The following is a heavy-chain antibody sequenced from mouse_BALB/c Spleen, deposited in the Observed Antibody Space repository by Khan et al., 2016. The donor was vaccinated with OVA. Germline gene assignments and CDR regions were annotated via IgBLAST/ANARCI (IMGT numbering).Heavy chain of an antibody. CDR1: GYSITSGYA. CDR2: ISYSGVT. J-gene: IGHJ2*01. CDR3: ARGNCYGYYFDY. V-gene: IGHV3-2*02. D-gene: IGHD1-1*01. Sequence: EVQLQESGPGLVKPSQSLSLTCTVTGYSITSGYAWNWIRQFPGNKLEWMGYISYSGVTSYTPSLKSRISITRDTSKNQFFLQLTFVTTEDTSTNYGARGNCYGYYFDYWGQGTTLTVSS.